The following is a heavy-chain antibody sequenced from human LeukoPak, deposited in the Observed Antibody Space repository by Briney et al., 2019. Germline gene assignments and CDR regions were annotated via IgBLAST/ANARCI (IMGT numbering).Heavy chain of an antibody. D-gene: IGHD3-10*01. Sequence: GGSLRLSCAASGFTFSSYWMSWVCQAPGKGLEWVANIKQDGSEKYYVDSVKGRFTISRDNAKNSLYLQMNSLRAEDPAVYYCARGSMVRGITYYFDYWGQGTLVTVSS. CDR2: IKQDGSEK. J-gene: IGHJ4*02. V-gene: IGHV3-7*04. CDR3: ARGSMVRGITYYFDY. CDR1: GFTFSSYW.